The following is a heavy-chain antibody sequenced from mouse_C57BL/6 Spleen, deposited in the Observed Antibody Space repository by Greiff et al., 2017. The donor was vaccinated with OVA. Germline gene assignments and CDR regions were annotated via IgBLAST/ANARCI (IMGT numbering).Heavy chain of an antibody. Sequence: EVQLQQSGAELVRPGASVKLSCTASGFNIKDDYMHWVKQRPEQGLEWIGWIDPENGDTEYASKFQGKATITADTSSNTAYLQLSSLTSEDTAVYYCTTRGYDGYYAWFAYWGQGTLVTVSA. D-gene: IGHD2-3*01. CDR1: GFNIKDDY. CDR2: IDPENGDT. CDR3: TTRGYDGYYAWFAY. J-gene: IGHJ3*01. V-gene: IGHV14-4*01.